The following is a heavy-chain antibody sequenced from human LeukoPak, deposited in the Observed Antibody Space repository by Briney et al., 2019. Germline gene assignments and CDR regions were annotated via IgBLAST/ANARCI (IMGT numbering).Heavy chain of an antibody. CDR1: GFTFSSYG. CDR2: ISYDGSNK. D-gene: IGHD6-19*01. Sequence: PGRSLRLSCAASGFTFSSYGMHWVRQAPGKGLEWVAVISYDGSNKYYEDSVKGRFTISRDNSKNTLYLQMNSLRAEDTAVYYCDSSGWYEQFDYWGQGTLVTVSS. CDR3: DSSGWYEQFDY. V-gene: IGHV3-30*03. J-gene: IGHJ4*02.